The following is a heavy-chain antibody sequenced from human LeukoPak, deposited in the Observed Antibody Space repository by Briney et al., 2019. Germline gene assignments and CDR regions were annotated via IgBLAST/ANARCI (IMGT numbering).Heavy chain of an antibody. Sequence: GGSLRLSCAASGFTFSSSNMNWVRQAPGKGLEWVSYISSSSSIIYYADSVKGRFTISRDNAKNTVYLQINSLRADDTAVYYCAKDRVTTVTSFFSQFDYWGQGTLVTVSS. J-gene: IGHJ4*02. CDR3: AKDRVTTVTSFFSQFDY. D-gene: IGHD4-17*01. V-gene: IGHV3-48*01. CDR2: ISSSSSII. CDR1: GFTFSSSN.